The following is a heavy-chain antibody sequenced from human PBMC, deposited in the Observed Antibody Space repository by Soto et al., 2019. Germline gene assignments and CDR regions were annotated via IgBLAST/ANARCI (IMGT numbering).Heavy chain of an antibody. Sequence: PGGSLRLSCAASGFTFSRYAMHWVREAPGKGLEWVAVISYDGSNKYYADSVKGRFTISRDNSKNTLYLQMNSLRAEDTAVYYCARAADFEETHGMDVWGQGTTVTVSS. D-gene: IGHD3-3*01. CDR2: ISYDGSNK. J-gene: IGHJ6*02. CDR1: GFTFSRYA. V-gene: IGHV3-30-3*01. CDR3: ARAADFEETHGMDV.